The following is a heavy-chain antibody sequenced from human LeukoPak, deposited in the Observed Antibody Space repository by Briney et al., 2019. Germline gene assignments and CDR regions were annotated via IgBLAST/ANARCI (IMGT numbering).Heavy chain of an antibody. Sequence: GGSLRLSCAASGFTFSSYAMHWVRQAPGKGLEWVAVISYDGSNKYYADSVKGRFTISGDNSKNTLYLQMNSLRAEDTAVYYCARDMEEDYGGRYFDYWGQGTLVTVSS. CDR1: GFTFSSYA. V-gene: IGHV3-30-3*01. D-gene: IGHD4-23*01. CDR3: ARDMEEDYGGRYFDY. CDR2: ISYDGSNK. J-gene: IGHJ4*02.